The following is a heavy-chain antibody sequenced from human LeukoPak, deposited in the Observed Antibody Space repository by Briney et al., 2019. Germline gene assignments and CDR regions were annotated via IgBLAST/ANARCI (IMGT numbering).Heavy chain of an antibody. CDR2: ITSSSSTI. D-gene: IGHD6-13*01. J-gene: IGHJ4*02. Sequence: GGSLRLSCAASGFTFSSYNMNWVRQAPGKGLEWVSFITSSSSTIYYADSVKGRFTISRDNAQNSLYLQMNSLRDEDTAVYYCARGRTSSWYFDYWGQGTLVTVSS. CDR3: ARGRTSSWYFDY. CDR1: GFTFSSYN. V-gene: IGHV3-48*02.